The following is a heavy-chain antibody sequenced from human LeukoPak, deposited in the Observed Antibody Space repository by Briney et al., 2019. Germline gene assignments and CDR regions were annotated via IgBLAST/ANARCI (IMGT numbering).Heavy chain of an antibody. J-gene: IGHJ5*02. D-gene: IGHD3-22*01. Sequence: SETLSLTCTVSGGSISSYYWSWIRQPPGKGLEWIGYIYYSGSTNYNPSLKSRVTISVDTSKNQFSLKLSSVTAADTAVYYCARDLRSGYYLSWFDPWGQGTLVTVSS. V-gene: IGHV4-59*01. CDR1: GGSISSYY. CDR2: IYYSGST. CDR3: ARDLRSGYYLSWFDP.